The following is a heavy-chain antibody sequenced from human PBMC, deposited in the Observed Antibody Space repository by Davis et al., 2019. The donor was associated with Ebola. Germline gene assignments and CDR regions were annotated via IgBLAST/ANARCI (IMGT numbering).Heavy chain of an antibody. V-gene: IGHV3-30*02. Sequence: GSLRLSCAASGFTFSSYGMYWVRQAPGKGLDWVASIRYDGGDKHYAASVKGRFTISRDNSKNTVYLQMNSLRGEDTAVYYCAREGSDSYLEYWGQGTLVTVSS. CDR3: AREGSDSYLEY. J-gene: IGHJ4*02. CDR2: IRYDGGDK. D-gene: IGHD3-10*01. CDR1: GFTFSSYG.